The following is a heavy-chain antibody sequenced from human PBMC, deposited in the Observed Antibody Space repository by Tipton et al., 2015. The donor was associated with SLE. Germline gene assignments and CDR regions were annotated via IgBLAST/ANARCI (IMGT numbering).Heavy chain of an antibody. CDR3: ARGIVAAFFY. CDR1: GGSFSGYY. D-gene: IGHD6-6*01. CDR2: IFYSGST. V-gene: IGHV4-59*01. Sequence: TLSLTCAVYGGSFSGYYWSWIRQPPGKGLEWIGYIFYSGSTNYNPSLKSRVTISVDTSKNQFSLKLSSVTAADTAVYYCARGIVAAFFYWGQGTLVAVSS. J-gene: IGHJ4*02.